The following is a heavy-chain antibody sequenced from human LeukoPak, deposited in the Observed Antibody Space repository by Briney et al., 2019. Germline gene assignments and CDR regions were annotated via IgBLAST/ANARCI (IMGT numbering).Heavy chain of an antibody. CDR1: GFTFSSYA. CDR3: AKAIMGATWQGPSFDY. V-gene: IGHV3-23*01. Sequence: GGSLRLSCAASGFTFSSYAMSWVRLAPGKGLERVSAISGSGGSTYYADSVKGRFTISRDNSKNTLYLQMNSLRAEDTAVYYCAKAIMGATWQGPSFDYWGQGTLVTVSS. D-gene: IGHD1-26*01. J-gene: IGHJ4*02. CDR2: ISGSGGST.